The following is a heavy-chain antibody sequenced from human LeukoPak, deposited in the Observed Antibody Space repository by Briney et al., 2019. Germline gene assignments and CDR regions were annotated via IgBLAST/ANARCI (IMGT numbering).Heavy chain of an antibody. CDR1: GFTFSSYA. V-gene: IGHV3-23*01. CDR3: AKASSSKGRISYYMDV. Sequence: GGSLRLSCAASGFTFSSYAMSWVRQAPGKGLEWVSAISGSGGSTYYADSVKGRFTISRDNSKNTLYLQMNSLRAEDTAVYYCAKASSSKGRISYYMDVWGKGTTVTVSS. CDR2: ISGSGGST. D-gene: IGHD6-13*01. J-gene: IGHJ6*03.